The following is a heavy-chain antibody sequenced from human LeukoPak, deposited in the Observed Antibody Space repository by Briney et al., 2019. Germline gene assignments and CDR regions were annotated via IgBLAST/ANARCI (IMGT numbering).Heavy chain of an antibody. CDR3: ARDREMATKIGSAFDI. CDR1: GGSISSYY. CDR2: IHYIGST. V-gene: IGHV4-59*01. Sequence: PSETLSLTCTVSGGSISSYYWSWVRQPPGEGLEWIGYIHYIGSTNYNLSLKSRVTMSVDTSKNQFSLKLSSVTAADTAVYYCARDREMATKIGSAFDIWGQGTMVTVSS. J-gene: IGHJ3*02. D-gene: IGHD5-24*01.